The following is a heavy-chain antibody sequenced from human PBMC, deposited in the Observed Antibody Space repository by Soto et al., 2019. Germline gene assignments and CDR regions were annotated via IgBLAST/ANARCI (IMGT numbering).Heavy chain of an antibody. CDR2: INPNSGST. CDR1: GYTFTGYY. J-gene: IGHJ6*02. D-gene: IGHD4-17*01. V-gene: IGHV1-2*04. CDR3: ASDGYGGYYYGMDV. Sequence: ASVKVSCKASGYTFTGYYMHWVRQAPGQGLEWMGWINPNSGSTNYAQKFQGWVTMTRDTSISTAYMELSRLRSDDTAVYYCASDGYGGYYYGMDVWGQGTTVTVSS.